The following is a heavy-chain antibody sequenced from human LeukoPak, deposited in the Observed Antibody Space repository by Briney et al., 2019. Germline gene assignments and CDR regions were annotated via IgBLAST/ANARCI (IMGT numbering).Heavy chain of an antibody. Sequence: ASETLSLTCTVSGGSISSYYWSWIRQPPGKGLEWIGYIYYSGSTNYNPSLKSRVTISVDTSKNQFSLKLSSVTAADTAVYYCARGADYDFWSGYWYWGQGTLVTVSS. CDR2: IYYSGST. CDR1: GGSISSYY. J-gene: IGHJ4*02. CDR3: ARGADYDFWSGYWY. V-gene: IGHV4-59*01. D-gene: IGHD3-3*01.